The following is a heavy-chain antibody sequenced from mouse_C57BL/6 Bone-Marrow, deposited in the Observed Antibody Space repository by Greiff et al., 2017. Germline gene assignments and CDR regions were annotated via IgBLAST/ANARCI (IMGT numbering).Heavy chain of an antibody. CDR1: GFTFSDFY. V-gene: IGHV7-1*01. J-gene: IGHJ4*01. Sequence: EVKLVESGGGLVQSGRSLRLSCATSGFTFSDFYMEWVRQAPGKGLEWIAASRNKANDYTTEYSASVKGRFIVSRDTSQSILYLQMNALRAEDTAIYYCARDAPSMDYWGQGTSVTVSS. CDR3: ARDAPSMDY. CDR2: SRNKANDYTT.